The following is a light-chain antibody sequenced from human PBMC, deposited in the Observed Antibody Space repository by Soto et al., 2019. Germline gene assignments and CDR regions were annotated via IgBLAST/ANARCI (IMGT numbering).Light chain of an antibody. CDR1: SSDVGDYIS. Sequence: QSALTQPASVSGSPGQSITISCTGTSSDVGDYISLSWYQQHPGKVPKLIIYDVTNRPSGVSNRFSGSKSGNTASLTISGLQAEDEADYYCSSYISTRNLVLFGGGTKLTVL. J-gene: IGLJ2*01. CDR3: SSYISTRNLVL. V-gene: IGLV2-14*01. CDR2: DVT.